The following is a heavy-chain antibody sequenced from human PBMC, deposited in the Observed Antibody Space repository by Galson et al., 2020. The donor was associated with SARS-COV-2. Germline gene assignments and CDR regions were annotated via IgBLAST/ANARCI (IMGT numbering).Heavy chain of an antibody. J-gene: IGHJ4*02. D-gene: IGHD1-26*01. CDR2: ISSSSSYI. CDR3: ARDRGGSYPLDY. V-gene: IGHV3-21*01. CDR1: GFTFSSYS. Sequence: TGGSLRLSCAASGFTFSSYSMNWVRQAPGKGLEWVSSISSSSSYIYYADSVKGRFTISRDNAKNSLYLQMNSLRAKDTAVYYCARDRGGSYPLDYWGQGTLVTVSS.